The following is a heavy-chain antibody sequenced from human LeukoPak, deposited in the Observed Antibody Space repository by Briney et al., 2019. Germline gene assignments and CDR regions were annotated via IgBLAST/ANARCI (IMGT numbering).Heavy chain of an antibody. D-gene: IGHD3-10*01. CDR2: IYPSGNT. CDR3: ARTHYGSGSYYNDY. V-gene: IGHV4-61*09. J-gene: IGHJ4*02. Sequence: SQTLSLTCTVSGGSISSGSYYWSWIRQPAGKGLEWIGHIYPSGNTDYNPSLKSRVAISGDTSKNQFSLKLRSVTAADTAVYYCARTHYGSGSYYNDYWGQGTLVTVSS. CDR1: GGSISSGSYY.